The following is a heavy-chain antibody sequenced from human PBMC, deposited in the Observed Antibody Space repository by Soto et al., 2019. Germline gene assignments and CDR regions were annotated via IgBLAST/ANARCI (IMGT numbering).Heavy chain of an antibody. Sequence: GGSLRLSWAASGFTFSNAWMSWVRQAPGKGLEWVGRIKSKTDGGTTDYAAPVKGRFTISRDDSKNTLYLQMNSLKTEDTAVYYCTTAPSAYYDFWSGYAPNAFDIWGQGTMVTVSS. CDR2: IKSKTDGGTT. D-gene: IGHD3-3*01. V-gene: IGHV3-15*01. CDR1: GFTFSNAW. CDR3: TTAPSAYYDFWSGYAPNAFDI. J-gene: IGHJ3*02.